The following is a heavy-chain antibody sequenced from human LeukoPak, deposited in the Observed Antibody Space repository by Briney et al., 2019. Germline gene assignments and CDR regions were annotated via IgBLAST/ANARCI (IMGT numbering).Heavy chain of an antibody. J-gene: IGHJ4*02. D-gene: IGHD3-16*02. CDR3: ARRFEDYVWGSYRDPFDY. CDR2: IYYSGST. V-gene: IGHV4-39*01. CDR1: GGSISSYY. Sequence: SETLSLTCTVSGGSISSYYWGWIRQPPGKGLEWIGSIYYSGSTYYNPSLKSRVTISVDTSKNQFSLKLSSVTAADTAVYYCARRFEDYVWGSYRDPFDYWGQGTLVTVSS.